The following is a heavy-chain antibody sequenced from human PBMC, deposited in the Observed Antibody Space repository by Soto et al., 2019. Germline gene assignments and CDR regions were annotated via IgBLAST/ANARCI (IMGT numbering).Heavy chain of an antibody. CDR3: ARDGRWSSGSTGMDV. CDR1: GGSISSRNYY. CDR2: IYHSGTT. V-gene: IGHV4-31*03. D-gene: IGHD6-19*01. Sequence: PSETLSLTCTVSGGSISSRNYYWSWIRQHPGKGLEWIGYIYHSGTTYYNLSLKSRLTISVDTSNNQFSLKLSSVTAADTAVYYCARDGRWSSGSTGMDVWGQGTTVTVSS. J-gene: IGHJ6*02.